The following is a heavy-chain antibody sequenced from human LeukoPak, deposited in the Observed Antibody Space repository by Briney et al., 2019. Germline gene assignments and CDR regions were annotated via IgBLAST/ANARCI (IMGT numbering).Heavy chain of an antibody. Sequence: GASVKVSCKASGYTFTSYAMNWVRQAPGQGLEWMGWINTNTGNPTYAQGFTGRFVFSLDTSVSTAYLQISSLKAEDTAVYYCARDRWYYYDSSDYYHDPFDIWGQGTMVTVSS. V-gene: IGHV7-4-1*02. J-gene: IGHJ3*02. D-gene: IGHD3-22*01. CDR3: ARDRWYYYDSSDYYHDPFDI. CDR2: INTNTGNP. CDR1: GYTFTSYA.